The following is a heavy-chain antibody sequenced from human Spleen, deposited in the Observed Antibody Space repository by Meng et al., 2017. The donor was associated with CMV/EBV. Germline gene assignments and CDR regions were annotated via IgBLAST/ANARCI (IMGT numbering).Heavy chain of an antibody. CDR2: IIPIFGTA. Sequence: SVKVSCKASGGNFGTYAISWVRQAPGQGLEWMGGIIPIFGTASFAQKFQGRVTMTRDTSITTAYMELSGLKFDDTAVYYCARDPTRNDVDYWFDPWGQGTLVTVSS. CDR1: GGNFGTYA. CDR3: ARDPTRNDVDYWFDP. V-gene: IGHV1-69*06. D-gene: IGHD1-1*01. J-gene: IGHJ5*02.